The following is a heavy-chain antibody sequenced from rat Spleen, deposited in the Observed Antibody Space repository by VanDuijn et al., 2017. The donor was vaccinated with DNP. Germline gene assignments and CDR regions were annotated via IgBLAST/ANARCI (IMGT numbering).Heavy chain of an antibody. J-gene: IGHJ2*01. V-gene: IGHV5-25*01. CDR2: ISTSGGST. Sequence: EVQLVESGGGPVQPGRSLKLSCAASGFTFSDYYMAWVRQAPTKGLEVVAYISTSGGSTYYRDSVKGRFTISRDNTKSTLYLQMNSLRSEDTATYYFARNYGGYRPWDYWGQGVMVTVSS. CDR3: ARNYGGYRPWDY. D-gene: IGHD1-11*01. CDR1: GFTFSDYY.